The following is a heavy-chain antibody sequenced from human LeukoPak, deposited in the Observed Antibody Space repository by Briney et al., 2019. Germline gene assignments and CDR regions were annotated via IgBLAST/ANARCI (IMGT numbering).Heavy chain of an antibody. V-gene: IGHV4-39*07. Sequence: PSETLSLTCTVSGGSILSSSYYWGWIRQPPGKGLEWIGSIYHSGSTNYNPSLKSRVTISVDKSKNQFSLKLSSVTAADTAVYYCARDLGYCGGDCSYFAYWGQGTLVTVSS. D-gene: IGHD2-21*02. CDR2: IYHSGST. CDR1: GGSILSSSYY. J-gene: IGHJ4*02. CDR3: ARDLGYCGGDCSYFAY.